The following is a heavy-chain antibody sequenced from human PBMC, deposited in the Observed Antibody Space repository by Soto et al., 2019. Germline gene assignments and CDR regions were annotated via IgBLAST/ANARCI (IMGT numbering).Heavy chain of an antibody. CDR2: IYYSGST. CDR1: GGSISSYY. J-gene: IGHJ1*01. V-gene: IGHV4-59*01. D-gene: IGHD3-22*01. CDR3: ARTFYDSVVTSPSDLHL. Sequence: SETLSLTCTVSGGSISSYYWSWIRQPPGKGLECIGYIYYSGSTNYNPSLKSRVTISVDTSKNQFSLKLRSVTAADTAVYYCARTFYDSVVTSPSDLHLWGQGALVTVSS.